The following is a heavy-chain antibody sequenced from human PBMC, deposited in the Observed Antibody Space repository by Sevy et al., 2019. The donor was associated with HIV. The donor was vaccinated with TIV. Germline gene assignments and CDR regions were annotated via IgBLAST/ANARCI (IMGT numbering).Heavy chain of an antibody. CDR2: INPSGDGT. CDR3: ARPAGNYEDFFDY. V-gene: IGHV1-46*03. D-gene: IGHD3-3*01. Sequence: ASVKVSCKASGYTFTSYYMHWVRQAPGQGLEWMGVINPSGDGTTYAQKFQGRITLTRDTSTSTIYMELTSLRSEDTAVFSWARPAGNYEDFFDYWGQGTLVTVSS. J-gene: IGHJ4*02. CDR1: GYTFTSYY.